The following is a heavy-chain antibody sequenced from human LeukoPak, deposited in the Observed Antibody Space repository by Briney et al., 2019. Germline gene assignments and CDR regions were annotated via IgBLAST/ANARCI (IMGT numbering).Heavy chain of an antibody. Sequence: GGSLRLSCAASGFSFRSYWMDWVRPAPGKGLEWVGNIKHEGSEQNYVDSVKGRFTISRDNDRNLVYMQMNSLRVEDTAGYYCARDKYGAYSDFWGQGILVTVAS. CDR1: GFSFRSYW. D-gene: IGHD1-26*01. CDR3: ARDKYGAYSDF. CDR2: IKHEGSEQ. J-gene: IGHJ4*02. V-gene: IGHV3-7*04.